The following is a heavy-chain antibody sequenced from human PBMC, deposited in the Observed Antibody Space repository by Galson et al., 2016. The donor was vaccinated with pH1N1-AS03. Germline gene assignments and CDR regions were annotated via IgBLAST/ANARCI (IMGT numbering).Heavy chain of an antibody. V-gene: IGHV3-23*01. Sequence: SLRLSCAASGFRLTSIAMSWVRQAPGKGLEWVSGVVTNGDTYFADSMKGRFSISRDDSKNTMYLQMDSLEVEDTAIYYCAKDRVYNDAQWVFDCWGQGNPVTVAS. CDR1: GFRLTSIA. CDR3: AKDRVYNDAQWVFDC. D-gene: IGHD5-24*01. J-gene: IGHJ4*02. CDR2: VVTNGDT.